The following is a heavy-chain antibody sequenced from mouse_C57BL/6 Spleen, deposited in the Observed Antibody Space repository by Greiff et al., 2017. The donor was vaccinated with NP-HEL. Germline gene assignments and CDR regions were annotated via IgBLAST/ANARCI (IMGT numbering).Heavy chain of an antibody. CDR2: INPNNGGT. J-gene: IGHJ2*01. V-gene: IGHV1-26*01. CDR1: GYTFTSYW. Sequence: VQLQQPGAELVKPGASVKVSCKASGYTFTSYWMHWVKQSHGKSLEWIGDINPNNGGTSYNQKFKGKATLTVDKSSSTAYMELRSLTSEDSAVYYCARGNFDYWGQGTTLTVSS. CDR3: ARGNFDY.